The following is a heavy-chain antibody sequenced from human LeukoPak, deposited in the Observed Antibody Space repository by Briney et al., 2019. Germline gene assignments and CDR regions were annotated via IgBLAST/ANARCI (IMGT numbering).Heavy chain of an antibody. D-gene: IGHD6-19*01. V-gene: IGHV3-30-3*01. CDR3: ARDRSIAVAGNYYYYGMDV. J-gene: IGHJ6*02. CDR1: GFTFSSYA. CDR2: ISYDGSNK. Sequence: WGSLRLSCAASGFTFSSYAMHWVRQAPGKGLEWVAVISYDGSNKYYADSVKGRFTISRDNSKNTLYLQMNSLRAEDTAVYYCARDRSIAVAGNYYYYGMDVWGQGTTVTVSS.